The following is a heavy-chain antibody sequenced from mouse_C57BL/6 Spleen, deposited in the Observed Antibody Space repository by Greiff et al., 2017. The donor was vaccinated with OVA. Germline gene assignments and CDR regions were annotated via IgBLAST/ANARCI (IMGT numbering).Heavy chain of an antibody. CDR1: GYAFSSSW. CDR3: AIRDYSNYRGLAD. V-gene: IGHV1-82*01. CDR2: IYPGDGDT. J-gene: IGHJ3*01. Sequence: VQLQQSGPELVKPGASVKISCKASGYAFSSSWMNWVKQRPGKGLEWIGRIYPGDGDTNYHEKFKGKAPLTADTSSSTAYMPLSSLTSEDYAVYDCAIRDYSNYRGLADGGQGTLVTVSA. D-gene: IGHD2-5*01.